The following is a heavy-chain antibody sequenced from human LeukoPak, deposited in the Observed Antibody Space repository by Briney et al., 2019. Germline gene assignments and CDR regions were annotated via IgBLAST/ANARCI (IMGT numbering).Heavy chain of an antibody. CDR2: IYYSGST. CDR3: ARSYDEYYYYMDV. V-gene: IGHV4-61*05. D-gene: IGHD1-1*01. J-gene: IGHJ6*03. Sequence: PSETLSLTCTVSGGSISSSSYYWGWIRQPPGKGLEWIGYIYYSGSTNYNPSLKSRVTISVDTSKNQFSLKLSSVTAADTAVYYCARSYDEYYYYMDVWGKGTTVTVSS. CDR1: GGSISSSSYY.